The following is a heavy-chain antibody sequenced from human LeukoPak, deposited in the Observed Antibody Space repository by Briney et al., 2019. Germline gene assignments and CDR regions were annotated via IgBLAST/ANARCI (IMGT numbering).Heavy chain of an antibody. J-gene: IGHJ4*02. V-gene: IGHV4-38-2*02. CDR2: IYHSGST. Sequence: PSETLSLTCTVSGYSISSGYYWGWIRQPPGKGREWIGSIYHSGSTYYHPSLKSRVTISVDTSKNQFSLKLSSVTAADTAVYYCARDSRGFDYWGQGTLVTVSS. CDR1: GYSISSGYY. D-gene: IGHD3-10*01. CDR3: ARDSRGFDY.